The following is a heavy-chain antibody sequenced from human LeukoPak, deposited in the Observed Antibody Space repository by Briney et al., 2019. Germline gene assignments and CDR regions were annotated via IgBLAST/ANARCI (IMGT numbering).Heavy chain of an antibody. V-gene: IGHV3-49*04. CDR1: GFTFGDYT. J-gene: IGHJ6*02. CDR3: TRDKYGDYDPYYYYYGMDV. Sequence: GGSLRLSCTASGFTFGDYTLSWVRQAPGKGQEWVGVVRSRANGGTTEYAASVKGRFTMSRDDSKSIAYLQMNSLKTEDTAVYYCTRDKYGDYDPYYYYYGMDVWGQGTTVTVSS. CDR2: VRSRANGGTT. D-gene: IGHD4-17*01.